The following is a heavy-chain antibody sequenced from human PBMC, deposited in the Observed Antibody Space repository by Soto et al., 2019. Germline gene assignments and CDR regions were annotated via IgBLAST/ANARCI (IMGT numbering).Heavy chain of an antibody. CDR1: GFTFSSYS. D-gene: IGHD6-13*01. J-gene: IGHJ4*02. CDR3: ARVPSIAAAGTSDY. Sequence: GGSLRLSCAASGFTFSSYSMNWVRQAPGKGLEWVSSISSSSSYIYYADSVKGRFTISRDNAKNSLYLQMNSLRAEDTAVYYCARVPSIAAAGTSDYWGQGTLVTVSS. CDR2: ISSSSSYI. V-gene: IGHV3-21*01.